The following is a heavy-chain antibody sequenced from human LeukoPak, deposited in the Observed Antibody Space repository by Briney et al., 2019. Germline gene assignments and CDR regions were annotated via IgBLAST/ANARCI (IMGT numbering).Heavy chain of an antibody. J-gene: IGHJ6*03. CDR1: GFTFSSYG. CDR3: ARTVQLERPVPLRNYYYMDV. V-gene: IGHV3-53*01. Sequence: GGSLRLSCAASGFTFSSYGMSWVRQAPGKGLEWVSIIYSGGSTYYADSVKGRFTISRDNSKNTLCLQMNSLRAEDTVVYYCARTVQLERPVPLRNYYYMDVWGKGTTVTISS. CDR2: IYSGGST. D-gene: IGHD1-1*01.